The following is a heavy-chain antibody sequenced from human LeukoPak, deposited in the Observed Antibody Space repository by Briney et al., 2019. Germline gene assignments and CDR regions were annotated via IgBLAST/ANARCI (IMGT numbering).Heavy chain of an antibody. CDR2: ISYDGSNK. Sequence: GRSLRLSCAASGFTFSSCAMHWVRQAPGKGLEWVAVISYDGSNKYYADSVKGRFTISRDNSKNTLYLQMNSLRAEDTAVYYCARGVVGSYGDYWFDPWGQGTLVTVSS. D-gene: IGHD4-17*01. CDR3: ARGVVGSYGDYWFDP. CDR1: GFTFSSCA. J-gene: IGHJ5*02. V-gene: IGHV3-30-3*01.